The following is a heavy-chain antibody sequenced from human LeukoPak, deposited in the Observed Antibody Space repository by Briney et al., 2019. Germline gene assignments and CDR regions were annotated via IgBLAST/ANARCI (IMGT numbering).Heavy chain of an antibody. CDR2: IYPGDSET. CDR3: ARHRHSNYYFDY. V-gene: IGHV5-51*01. D-gene: IGHD4-11*01. Sequence: GESLKISCKGSGYSCTSYWIGWVRQMPGKGLEWMGGIYPGDSETRDSPSFQGQVTISADKSISTALLQWSSLKASDTAMYYCARHRHSNYYFDYWGQGALVTVSS. J-gene: IGHJ4*02. CDR1: GYSCTSYW.